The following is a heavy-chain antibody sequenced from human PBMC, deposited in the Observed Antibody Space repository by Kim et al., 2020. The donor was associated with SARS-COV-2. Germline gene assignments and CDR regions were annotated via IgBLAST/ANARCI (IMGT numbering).Heavy chain of an antibody. CDR1: GFTFSRYA. CDR2: ISGSGGRT. CDR3: AXDSXXSYGYQVDY. V-gene: IGHV3-23*01. D-gene: IGHD4-17*01. J-gene: IGHJ4*02. Sequence: GGSLRLSCAASGFTFSRYAMSWVRQAPGKGLDWVSAISGSGGRTYYADSVKGRFTVSRDNSKNTVXXQMXRLRSEDTAVYFCAXDSXXSYGYQVDYWGQGXXVTVSS.